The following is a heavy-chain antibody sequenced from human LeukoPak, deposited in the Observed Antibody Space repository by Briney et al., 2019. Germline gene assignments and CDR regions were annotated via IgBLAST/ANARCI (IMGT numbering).Heavy chain of an antibody. J-gene: IGHJ5*02. CDR1: GYSFTSYW. CDR3: ARLDYDILTGYYNVIGWFDP. Sequence: KAGESLKISCKGSGYSFTSYWIGWVRQMPGKGLEWMGIIYTGDSDTRYSPSFQGQVTISADKSISTAYLQWSSLKASDTAMYYCARLDYDILTGYYNVIGWFDPWGQGTLVTVSS. V-gene: IGHV5-51*01. D-gene: IGHD3-9*01. CDR2: IYTGDSDT.